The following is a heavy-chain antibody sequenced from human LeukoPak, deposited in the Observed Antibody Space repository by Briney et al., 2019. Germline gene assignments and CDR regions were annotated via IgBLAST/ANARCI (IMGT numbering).Heavy chain of an antibody. D-gene: IGHD2-15*01. V-gene: IGHV5-51*01. CDR1: GYSFTNYW. CDR3: ARETPYCSGGSCYGDWFDP. Sequence: GESLKISCRGSGYSFTNYWIGWVRQMPGKGLEWMGIIYPGDSDTRYSPSFQGQVTISADKSISTAYLQWSSLKASDTAMYYCARETPYCSGGSCYGDWFDPWGQGTLVTVSS. CDR2: IYPGDSDT. J-gene: IGHJ5*02.